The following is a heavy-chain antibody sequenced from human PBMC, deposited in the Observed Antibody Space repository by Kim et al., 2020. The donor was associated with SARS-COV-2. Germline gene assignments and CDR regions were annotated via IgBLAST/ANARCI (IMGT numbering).Heavy chain of an antibody. CDR2: IRSKAYGGTT. Sequence: GGSLRLSCTASGFTFGDYAMSWVRQAPGKGLEWVGFIRSKAYGGTTEYAASVKGRFTISRDDSKSIAYLQMNSLKTEDTAVYYCTRVGAAAELDVWGQGTTVTVSS. CDR1: GFTFGDYA. CDR3: TRVGAAAELDV. V-gene: IGHV3-49*04. D-gene: IGHD6-13*01. J-gene: IGHJ6*02.